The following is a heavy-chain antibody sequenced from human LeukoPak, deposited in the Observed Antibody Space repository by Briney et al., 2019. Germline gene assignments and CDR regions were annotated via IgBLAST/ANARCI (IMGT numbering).Heavy chain of an antibody. V-gene: IGHV3-30*04. J-gene: IGHJ6*04. CDR1: GFTFSSYA. CDR3: ARGDDILTGAPYYYYGIDV. Sequence: GGSLRLSCAASGFTFSSYAMHWVRQAPGKGLEWVAVISYDGSNKYYADSVKGRFTISRDNSKNTLYLQMNSLRAEDTAVYYCARGDDILTGAPYYYYGIDVWGKGTTVTVSS. CDR2: ISYDGSNK. D-gene: IGHD3-9*01.